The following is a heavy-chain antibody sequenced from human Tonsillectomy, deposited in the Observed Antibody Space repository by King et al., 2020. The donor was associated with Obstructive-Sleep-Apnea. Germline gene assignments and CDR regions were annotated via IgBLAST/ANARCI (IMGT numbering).Heavy chain of an antibody. CDR3: TRNSGYSSGWNYWYFDL. CDR1: GYTFTSHG. D-gene: IGHD6-19*01. CDR2: IGAYNGHT. V-gene: IGHV1-18*04. J-gene: IGHJ2*01. Sequence: IQLVQSGAEVKKPGASVKVSCKASGYTFTSHGISWVRQAPGQGLEWMGWIGAYNGHTNYAQKLQGRVTMTTDTSTSTAYMELRSLTSDDTAVYYCTRNSGYSSGWNYWYFDLWDRGTLVTVSS.